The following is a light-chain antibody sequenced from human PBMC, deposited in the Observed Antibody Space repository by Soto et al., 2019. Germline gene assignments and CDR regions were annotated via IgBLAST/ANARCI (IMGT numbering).Light chain of an antibody. V-gene: IGLV1-47*02. J-gene: IGLJ3*02. CDR1: SSNIGSNY. CDR3: AAWDDSLSGPNWV. CDR2: SNN. Sequence: QSVLTQPPSASGTPGQRVTISCSGSSSNIGSNYVYWYQQLPGTAPKLLIYSNNQRPSGVPDRFSGSKSGTSASLAISGLXXXDEADYYCAAWDDSLSGPNWVFGGGTKLTVL.